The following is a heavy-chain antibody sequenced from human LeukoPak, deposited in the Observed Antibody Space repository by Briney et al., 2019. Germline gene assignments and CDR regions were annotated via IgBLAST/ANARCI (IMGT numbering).Heavy chain of an antibody. CDR2: ISYDGSNK. V-gene: IGHV3-30*04. CDR1: GFTFSSCA. J-gene: IGHJ6*03. CDR3: ARDPLRRSSWFGELLPYYYYMDV. D-gene: IGHD3-10*01. Sequence: GGSLRLSCAASGFTFSSCAMHWVRQAPGKGLEWVAVISYDGSNKYYADSVKGRFTISRDNSKNTLYLQMNSLRAEDTAVYYCARDPLRRSSWFGELLPYYYYMDVWGKGTTVTVSS.